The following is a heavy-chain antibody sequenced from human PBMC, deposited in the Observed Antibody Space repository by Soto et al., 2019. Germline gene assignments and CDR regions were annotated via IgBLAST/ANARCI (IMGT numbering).Heavy chain of an antibody. CDR2: IYHSGST. D-gene: IGHD4-17*01. Sequence: SETLCLTWAVSGGSISRGGYSWSWIRQPPGKGLEWIGYIYHSGSTYYNPSLKSRVTISVDRSKNQFSLKLSSVTAADTAVYYCDRDHVRRFDPRTQGALVTVSS. CDR1: GGSISRGGYS. V-gene: IGHV4-30-2*01. J-gene: IGHJ5*02. CDR3: DRDHVRRFDP.